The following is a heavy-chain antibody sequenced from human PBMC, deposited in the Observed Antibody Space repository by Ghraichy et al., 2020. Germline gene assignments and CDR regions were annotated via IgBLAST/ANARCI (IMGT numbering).Heavy chain of an antibody. CDR3: ARAVGYSSRGWFDP. CDR1: GFTFSSYW. J-gene: IGHJ5*02. V-gene: IGHV3-74*01. Sequence: SLRLSCAASGFTFSSYWMHWVRQAPGKGLVWVSRINSDGSSTSYADSVKGRFTISRDNAKNTLYLQMNSLRAEDTAVYYCARAVGYSSRGWFDPWGQGTLVTVSS. CDR2: INSDGSST. D-gene: IGHD5-18*01.